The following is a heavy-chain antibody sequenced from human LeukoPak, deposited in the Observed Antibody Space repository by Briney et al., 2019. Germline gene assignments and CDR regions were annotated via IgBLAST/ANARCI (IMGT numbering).Heavy chain of an antibody. CDR2: IYYSGST. CDR3: ARDNILTGYYNYYGMDV. CDR1: GGSISSGGYY. V-gene: IGHV4-31*03. J-gene: IGHJ6*02. Sequence: SETLSLTCSVSGGSISSGGYYWSWIRQHPGKGLEWIGYIYYSGSTYYNPSLKSRVTISVDTSKNQFSLKLSSVTAADTAVYYCARDNILTGYYNYYGMDVWGQGTTVTVSS. D-gene: IGHD3-9*01.